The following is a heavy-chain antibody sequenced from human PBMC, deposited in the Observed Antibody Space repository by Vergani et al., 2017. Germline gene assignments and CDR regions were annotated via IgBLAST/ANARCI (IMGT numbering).Heavy chain of an antibody. CDR2: ISSSSSHM. CDR1: GFTFSSYS. V-gene: IGHV3-21*01. D-gene: IGHD1-26*01. Sequence: EVQLLESGGGLVKPGGSLRLSCAASGFTFSSYSMNWVRQAPGKGLEWVSSISSSSSHMYYADSVKGRFTISRDNAKNSLYLQMNSLRAEDTAVYYCARDYSGSYFSNAFDIWGQGTMVTVSS. CDR3: ARDYSGSYFSNAFDI. J-gene: IGHJ3*02.